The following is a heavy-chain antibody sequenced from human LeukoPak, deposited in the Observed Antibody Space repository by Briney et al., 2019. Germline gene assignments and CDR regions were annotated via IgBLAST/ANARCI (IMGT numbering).Heavy chain of an antibody. Sequence: WETLSLTCAVSGYSISSGYYWGWIRQPPGKGLEWIGSIYHSGSTYYNPSLKSRVTISVDTSKNQFSLKLSSVTAADTAVYYCARRAVGGYFDYWGQGTLVTVSS. D-gene: IGHD2-15*01. CDR3: ARRAVGGYFDY. CDR2: IYHSGST. CDR1: GYSISSGYY. J-gene: IGHJ4*02. V-gene: IGHV4-38-2*01.